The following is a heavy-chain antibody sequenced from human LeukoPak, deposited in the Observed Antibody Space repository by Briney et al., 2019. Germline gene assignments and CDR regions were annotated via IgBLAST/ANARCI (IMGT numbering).Heavy chain of an antibody. Sequence: ASVKVSCKASGYTFTNFPIGWVRQAPGKGVEWMGWISAYNGYTKYAPSLQGRVTMTTDTSTSTAYMQLRSLRSDDTAMYYCARVGGNYEGLIDYWGQGTLVTVSS. J-gene: IGHJ4*02. V-gene: IGHV1-18*01. CDR2: ISAYNGYT. CDR1: GYTFTNFP. CDR3: ARVGGNYEGLIDY. D-gene: IGHD1-26*01.